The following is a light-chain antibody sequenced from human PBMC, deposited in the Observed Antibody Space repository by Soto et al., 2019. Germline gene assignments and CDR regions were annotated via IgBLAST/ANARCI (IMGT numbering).Light chain of an antibody. CDR2: GAS. Sequence: EIVLTQSPATLSLSPGERATLSCRADQSVSSDLAWYQQKPGQGPRLLIYGASIRATGIPARFSGSGSGTDFTLTITSPEAEDFAVYYCQQRNRWPYTFGLGTKLEIK. V-gene: IGKV3-11*01. J-gene: IGKJ2*01. CDR1: QSVSSD. CDR3: QQRNRWPYT.